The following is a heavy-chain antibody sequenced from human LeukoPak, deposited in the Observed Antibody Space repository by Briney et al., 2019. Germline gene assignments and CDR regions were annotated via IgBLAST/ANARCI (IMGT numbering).Heavy chain of an antibody. CDR1: GFTFSRYW. Sequence: GGSLRLSCAASGFTFSRYWMHWVRQAPGKGLVWVSRADYDGSDTSYADSVRGRFTISRDNAKNTLYLQMNSLSAEDTAVYYWETLAAAGTNSWGQGTRVTVSS. V-gene: IGHV3-74*01. CDR2: ADYDGSDT. CDR3: ETLAAAGTNS. J-gene: IGHJ4*02. D-gene: IGHD6-13*01.